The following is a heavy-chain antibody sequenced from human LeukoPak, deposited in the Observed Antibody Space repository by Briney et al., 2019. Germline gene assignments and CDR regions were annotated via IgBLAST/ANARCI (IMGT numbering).Heavy chain of an antibody. Sequence: ASVKVSCKASGYTFTGYYMHWVRQAPGQGLEWMGRINPNSGGTNYAQKFQGRVTMTRDTSISTAYMELSRLRSDDTAVYYCARDPGYDFWSGYRYYYYGMDVWGQRTTVTVSS. CDR1: GYTFTGYY. CDR2: INPNSGGT. V-gene: IGHV1-2*06. D-gene: IGHD3-3*01. CDR3: ARDPGYDFWSGYRYYYYGMDV. J-gene: IGHJ6*02.